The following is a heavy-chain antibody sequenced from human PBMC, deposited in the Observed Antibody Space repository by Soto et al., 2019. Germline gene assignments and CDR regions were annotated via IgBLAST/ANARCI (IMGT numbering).Heavy chain of an antibody. CDR3: ARGQVYWSIAVAGPYYYGMDV. Sequence: ASVKVSCKASGYTFTSYYMHWVRQAPGQGLEWMGIINPSGGSTSYAQKFQGRVTMTRDTPTSTVYMELSSLRSEDTAVYYCARGQVYWSIAVAGPYYYGMDVWGPGTTVTVSS. V-gene: IGHV1-46*01. D-gene: IGHD6-19*01. CDR2: INPSGGST. J-gene: IGHJ6*02. CDR1: GYTFTSYY.